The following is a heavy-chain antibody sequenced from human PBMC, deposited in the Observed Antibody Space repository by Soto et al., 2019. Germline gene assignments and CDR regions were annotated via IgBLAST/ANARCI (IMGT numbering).Heavy chain of an antibody. CDR3: ARTHLYYFDY. V-gene: IGHV4-59*01. CDR2: IYYSGST. CDR1: GGSISSYY. Sequence: SETLSLTCTVSGGSISSYYWSWIRQPPGKGLEWIGYIYYSGSTNYNPSLKSRVTISVDTSKNQFSLKLNYVTAADTAVYYCARTHLYYFDYWGQGTLVTVSS. J-gene: IGHJ4*02. D-gene: IGHD3-16*01.